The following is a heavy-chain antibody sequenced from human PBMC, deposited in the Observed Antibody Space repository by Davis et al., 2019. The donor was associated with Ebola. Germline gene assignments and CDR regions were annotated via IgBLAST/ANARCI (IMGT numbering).Heavy chain of an antibody. CDR2: IYTSGST. J-gene: IGHJ3*02. CDR1: GGSISSYY. V-gene: IGHV4-4*07. CDR3: ARGGYCSSTSCYKAFDI. Sequence: PGGSLRLSCTVSGGSISSYYWSWIRQPAGKGLEWIGRIYTSGSTNYNPSLKSRVTMSVDTSKNQFSLKLSSVTAADTAVYYCARGGYCSSTSCYKAFDIWGQGTMVTVSS. D-gene: IGHD2-2*02.